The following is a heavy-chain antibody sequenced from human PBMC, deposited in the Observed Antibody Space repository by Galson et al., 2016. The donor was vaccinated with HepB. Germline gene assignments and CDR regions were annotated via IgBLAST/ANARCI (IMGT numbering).Heavy chain of an antibody. CDR3: AKDRSATIFGVGIMTEDGMDV. V-gene: IGHV3-30*18. CDR2: ITDDGSKE. Sequence: SLRLSCAASGFTFSNYWMSWVRQAPGKGLEWVGLITDDGSKEEYGDSVKGRFNISRDNSKNMLYLQMNGLRGEDTAIYYCAKDRSATIFGVGIMTEDGMDVWGQGTTVTVS. J-gene: IGHJ6*02. D-gene: IGHD3-3*01. CDR1: GFTFSNYW.